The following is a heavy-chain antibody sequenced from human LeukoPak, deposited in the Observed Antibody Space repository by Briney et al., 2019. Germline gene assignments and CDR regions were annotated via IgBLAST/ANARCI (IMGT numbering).Heavy chain of an antibody. Sequence: PGGSLRLSCAASGFSINDYAMTWVRQAPGKGLEWVSVISGSGTSTYSADSVKGRFIISRNSYKNTLYLQMNSLRAEDTAVYYCAIPVVSGDYWGQGTLVTASS. CDR2: ISGSGTST. J-gene: IGHJ4*02. V-gene: IGHV3-23*01. CDR3: AIPVVSGDY. CDR1: GFSINDYA. D-gene: IGHD5/OR15-5a*01.